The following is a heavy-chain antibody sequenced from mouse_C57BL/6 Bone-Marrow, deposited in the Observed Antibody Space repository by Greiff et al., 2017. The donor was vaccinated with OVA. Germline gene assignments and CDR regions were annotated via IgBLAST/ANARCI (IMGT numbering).Heavy chain of an antibody. J-gene: IGHJ1*03. CDR3: ARRGLFYYGSSWYFDV. D-gene: IGHD1-1*01. Sequence: VKLVESGAELMKPGASVKLSCKATGYTFTGYWIEWVKQRPGHGLEWIGEILPGSGSTNYNEKFKGKATFTADTSSNTAYMQLSSLTTEDSAIYYCARRGLFYYGSSWYFDVWGTGTTVTVSS. CDR2: ILPGSGST. CDR1: GYTFTGYW. V-gene: IGHV1-9*01.